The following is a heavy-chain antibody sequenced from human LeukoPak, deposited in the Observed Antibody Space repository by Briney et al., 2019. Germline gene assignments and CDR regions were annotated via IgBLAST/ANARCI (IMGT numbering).Heavy chain of an antibody. Sequence: GGSLRLSCAASGFSLSSHWMTWVRQVPGRGPEWVANENRDGSGTYYLDSVKGRFTISKDNAKNSLYLQMNSLRAEDTALYHCARNNGMDVWGQGTTVIVSS. J-gene: IGHJ6*02. V-gene: IGHV3-7*03. CDR2: ENRDGSGT. CDR3: ARNNGMDV. CDR1: GFSLSSHW.